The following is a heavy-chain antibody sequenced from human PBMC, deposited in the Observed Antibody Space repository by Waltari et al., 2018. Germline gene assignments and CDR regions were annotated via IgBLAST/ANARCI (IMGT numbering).Heavy chain of an antibody. J-gene: IGHJ4*02. CDR3: VRRRADGYILQY. Sequence: EVQLVQSGAEVKKPGESLKISCKGSGYTFTTYWIGWVRQMPGKGLEWMGIIYPGDSATRYGPSVQGQVTIPADKSISTAYMQWSSLKASDTAMYYCVRRRADGYILQYWGQGTLVTVSS. CDR2: IYPGDSAT. V-gene: IGHV5-51*01. CDR1: GYTFTTYW. D-gene: IGHD5-12*01.